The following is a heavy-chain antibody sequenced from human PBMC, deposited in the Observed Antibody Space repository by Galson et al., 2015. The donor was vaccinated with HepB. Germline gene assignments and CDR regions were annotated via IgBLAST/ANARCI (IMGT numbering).Heavy chain of an antibody. CDR2: IKEDGSEK. J-gene: IGHJ3*02. D-gene: IGHD3-22*01. CDR1: EFTFSSSW. Sequence: SLRLSCAASEFTFSSSWMTWVRQAPGKGLEWVANIKEDGSEKNYVDSVKGRFTISRDNAKNSLYLQMNSQRAEDTAVYYCARDGNYYDSSDYYYDAFDIWGQGTMVTVSS. CDR3: ARDGNYYDSSDYYYDAFDI. V-gene: IGHV3-7*01.